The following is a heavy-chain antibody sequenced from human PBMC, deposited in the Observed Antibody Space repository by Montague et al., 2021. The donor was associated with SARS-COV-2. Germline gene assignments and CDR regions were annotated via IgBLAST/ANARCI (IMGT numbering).Heavy chain of an antibody. V-gene: IGHV2-5*01. Sequence: PALVKPTQTLTLTCTFSGFSLSTPNVGVGWIRQPPGKALEWLALIYSNDDKRYSPSLQSRLTITKDTSKNQVVLSSTNVDPVDTATYYCAHLIRYYDIFTGIPFDYWGQGTQVTVSS. CDR1: GFSLSTPNVG. D-gene: IGHD3-9*01. J-gene: IGHJ4*02. CDR2: IYSNDDK. CDR3: AHLIRYYDIFTGIPFDY.